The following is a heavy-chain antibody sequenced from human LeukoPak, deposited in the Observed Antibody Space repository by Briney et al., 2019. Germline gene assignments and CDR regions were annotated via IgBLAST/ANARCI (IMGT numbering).Heavy chain of an antibody. CDR1: GFTFSTYT. D-gene: IGHD5-18*01. CDR2: IGSSGGGI. Sequence: GGSLRLSCAASGFTFSTYTMYWVRHPPGKRLEWVSIIGSSGGGIHYADSVKGRFTISRDNSKNTLYLQMNSLRAEDTAVYYCAKEDSDSLWPPEHLTHPKDYWGQGTLVTVSS. J-gene: IGHJ4*02. CDR3: AKEDSDSLWPPEHLTHPKDY. V-gene: IGHV3-23*01.